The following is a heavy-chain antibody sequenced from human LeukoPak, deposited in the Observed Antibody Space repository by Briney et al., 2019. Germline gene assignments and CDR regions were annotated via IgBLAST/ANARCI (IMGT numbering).Heavy chain of an antibody. V-gene: IGHV1-46*01. D-gene: IGHD4-17*01. CDR3: ARDSRNDYGDYVGLGDY. CDR2: INPSGGST. CDR1: GYTFTSYY. J-gene: IGHJ4*02. Sequence: GASVKVSCKASGYTFTSYYMHWVRQAPGQGLGWMGIINPSGGSTSYAQKFQGRVTMTRDTSTSTVYMELSSLRSEDTAVYYCARDSRNDYGDYVGLGDYWGQGTLVTVSS.